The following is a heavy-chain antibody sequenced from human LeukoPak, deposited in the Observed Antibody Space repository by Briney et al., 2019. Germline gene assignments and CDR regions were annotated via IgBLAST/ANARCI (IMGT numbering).Heavy chain of an antibody. CDR1: GFTVSSNY. CDR2: IYSGGST. Sequence: GGSLRLSCAASGFTVSSNYMSWVRQAPGKGLEWVSVIYSGGSTYYADSVKGRFTISRYNSKNTLYLQMNSLRAEDTAVYYCARGSYGDISLGYYYDSSGYYFDYWGQGTLVTVSS. CDR3: ARGSYGDISLGYYYDSSGYYFDY. D-gene: IGHD3-22*01. V-gene: IGHV3-66*01. J-gene: IGHJ4*02.